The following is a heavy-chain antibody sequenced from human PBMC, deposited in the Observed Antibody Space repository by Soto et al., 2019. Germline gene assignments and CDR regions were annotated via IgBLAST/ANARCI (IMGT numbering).Heavy chain of an antibody. D-gene: IGHD2-2*01. Sequence: GALRLSCAASGFTFSSYAMHWVRQAPGKGLEWVAVISYDGSNKYYADSVKGRFTISRDNSKNTLYLQMNSLRAEDTAVYYCARDQDIVVVPAAYYFDYWGQGTLVTVSS. J-gene: IGHJ4*02. CDR3: ARDQDIVVVPAAYYFDY. CDR2: ISYDGSNK. V-gene: IGHV3-30-3*01. CDR1: GFTFSSYA.